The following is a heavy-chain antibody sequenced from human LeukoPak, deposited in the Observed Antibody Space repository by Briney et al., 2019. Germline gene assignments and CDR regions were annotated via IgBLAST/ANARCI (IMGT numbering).Heavy chain of an antibody. CDR3: ARDCGIGICFDY. Sequence: GGSLRLSCAASGCTFSSYWMGWVHQAPGKGLEWVANIKQDGSEKYYVDSVKGRFTISRDNAKNSLYLQMNSLRAEDTAVYYCARDCGIGICFDYWGQGTLVTVSS. CDR1: GCTFSSYW. CDR2: IKQDGSEK. V-gene: IGHV3-7*01. D-gene: IGHD3-10*01. J-gene: IGHJ4*02.